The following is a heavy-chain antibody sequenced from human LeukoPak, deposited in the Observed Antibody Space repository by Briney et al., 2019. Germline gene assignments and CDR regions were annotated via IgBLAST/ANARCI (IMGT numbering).Heavy chain of an antibody. CDR2: IYYSGST. D-gene: IGHD2/OR15-2a*01. CDR3: ARDLSWFDP. J-gene: IGHJ5*02. Sequence: SETLSLTCTVSGGSISSYYWSWIRQPPGKGLEWIGYIYYSGSTNYNPSLKSRVTISVDTSKNQFSLKLSSVTAADTAVYYCARDLSWFDPWGQGTLVTVSS. CDR1: GGSISSYY. V-gene: IGHV4-59*01.